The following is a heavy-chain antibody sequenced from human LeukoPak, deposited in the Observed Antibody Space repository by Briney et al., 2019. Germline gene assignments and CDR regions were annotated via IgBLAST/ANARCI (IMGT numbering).Heavy chain of an antibody. V-gene: IGHV3-7*01. CDR2: IKEDQTEK. CDR1: GFTFSDSW. D-gene: IGHD7-27*01. Sequence: GWSLRLSCAASGFTFSDSWMSWVGQAAGKGPEGVANIKEDQTEKHYVDSVKGRFTVSRDNAKSSLFLQMNSLRVEDTAVYYCATYKNWVAGDVWGQGTTVSVSS. CDR3: ATYKNWVAGDV. J-gene: IGHJ6*02.